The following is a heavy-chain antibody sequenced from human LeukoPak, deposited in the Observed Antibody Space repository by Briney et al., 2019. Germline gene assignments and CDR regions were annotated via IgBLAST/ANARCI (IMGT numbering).Heavy chain of an antibody. Sequence: GGSLRLSCAASGFTFSDYYMSWIRQAPGKGLEWVSYISSSGSTIYYADSVKGRFTISRDNAKNSLYLQMDSLRAEDTAVYYCARRTSSSRNFDYWGQGTLVTVSS. CDR1: GFTFSDYY. V-gene: IGHV3-11*01. CDR3: ARRTSSSRNFDY. J-gene: IGHJ4*02. D-gene: IGHD6-6*01. CDR2: ISSSGSTI.